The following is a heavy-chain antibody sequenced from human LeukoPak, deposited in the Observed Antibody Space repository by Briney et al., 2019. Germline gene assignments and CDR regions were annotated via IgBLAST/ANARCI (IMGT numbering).Heavy chain of an antibody. CDR1: GFTFSGSA. CDR3: TRLSYSSGWGHGY. Sequence: PGGSLRLSCAASGFTFSGSAMHWFRQASGKGLEWVGRIRSKANSYATAYAASVKGRFTISRDDSKNTAYLQMNSLKTEDTAVYYCTRLSYSSGWGHGYWGQGTLVTVSS. V-gene: IGHV3-73*01. J-gene: IGHJ4*02. CDR2: IRSKANSYAT. D-gene: IGHD6-19*01.